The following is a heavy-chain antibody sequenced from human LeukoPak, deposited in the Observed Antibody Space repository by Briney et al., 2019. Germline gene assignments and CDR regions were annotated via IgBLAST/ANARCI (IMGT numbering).Heavy chain of an antibody. CDR2: FIPILGIA. CDR1: GGTFSSYT. CDR3: ARRSGSYMRDY. D-gene: IGHD3-10*01. Sequence: GASVKVSCKASGGTFSSYTISWVRQAPGQGLEWMGRFIPILGIANYAQKFQGRVTITADKSTSTAYMELSSLRSEDTAAYYCARRSGSYMRDYWGQGTLVTVSS. V-gene: IGHV1-69*02. J-gene: IGHJ4*02.